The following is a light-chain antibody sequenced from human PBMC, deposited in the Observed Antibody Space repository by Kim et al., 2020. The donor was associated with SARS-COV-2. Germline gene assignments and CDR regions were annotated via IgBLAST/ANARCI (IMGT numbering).Light chain of an antibody. CDR1: ALPKQY. Sequence: SYELTQPPSVSVSPGQTARITCSGDALPKQYAYWYQQKPGQAPVLLIYKDNERPSGIPERFSGSSSGTTAPLTISGVQAEDEGDYYCQSSDNRDPDQVFGTGTKVTVL. CDR3: QSSDNRDPDQV. V-gene: IGLV3-25*03. CDR2: KDN. J-gene: IGLJ1*01.